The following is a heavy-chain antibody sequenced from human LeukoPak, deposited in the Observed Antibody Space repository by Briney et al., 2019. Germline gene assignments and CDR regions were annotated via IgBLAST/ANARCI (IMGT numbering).Heavy chain of an antibody. J-gene: IGHJ3*02. D-gene: IGHD2-15*01. CDR3: ARRGSGGRSFDT. V-gene: IGHV4-61*01. CDR2: ISYSGST. CDR1: GGSVRNGTYY. Sequence: KPSETLSLTCTVSGGSVRNGTYYWTWIRQPPGKGLERIGYISYSGSTNYNPSLKSRVTISVDTSKSQFSLNLSSVTAADTAVYYCARRGSGGRSFDTWGQGTMVTVSS.